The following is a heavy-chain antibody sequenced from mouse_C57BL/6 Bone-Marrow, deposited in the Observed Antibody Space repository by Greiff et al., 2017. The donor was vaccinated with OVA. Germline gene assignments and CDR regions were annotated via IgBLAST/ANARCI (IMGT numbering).Heavy chain of an antibody. V-gene: IGHV7-3*01. Sequence: EVKLVESGGGLVQPGDSLSLSCAASGFTFTNYYMSWVRQPPGTALEWLAFIRNKPNGSTTEYSASVKGRFPISRDNSQSILYLQMNDQRAEDSGTYYGARYKGRGAVDYFDYWGQGTARTVSS. D-gene: IGHD3-3*01. CDR2: IRNKPNGSTT. J-gene: IGHJ2*01. CDR3: ARYKGRGAVDYFDY. CDR1: GFTFTNYY.